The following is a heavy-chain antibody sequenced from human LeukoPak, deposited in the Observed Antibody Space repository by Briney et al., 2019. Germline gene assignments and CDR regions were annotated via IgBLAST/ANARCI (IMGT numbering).Heavy chain of an antibody. CDR1: GGTFSSYA. Sequence: EASVKVSCKASGGTFSSYAISWMRQAPGQGLEWMGGIIPIFGTANYAQKFQGRVTITADESTSTAYMELSSLRSEDTAVYYCARITTGTFDPWGQGTLVTVSS. CDR3: ARITTGTFDP. D-gene: IGHD1-14*01. J-gene: IGHJ5*02. V-gene: IGHV1-69*13. CDR2: IIPIFGTA.